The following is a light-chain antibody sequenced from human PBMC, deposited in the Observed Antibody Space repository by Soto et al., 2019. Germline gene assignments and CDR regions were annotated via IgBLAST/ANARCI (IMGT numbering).Light chain of an antibody. V-gene: IGLV1-47*01. Sequence: QSVLTQPPSASGTPGQGVTISCSGSTSNIRSNYVYWYQQLPGTAPKLLIYRNNQRPSGVPDRFSGSKSGTSASLAISGLRSEDEADYYCAAWDDSLSGLYVFGTGTKVTVL. CDR1: TSNIRSNY. J-gene: IGLJ1*01. CDR3: AAWDDSLSGLYV. CDR2: RNN.